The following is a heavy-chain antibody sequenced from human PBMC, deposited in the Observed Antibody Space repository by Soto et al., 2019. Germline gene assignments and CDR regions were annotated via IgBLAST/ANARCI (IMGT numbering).Heavy chain of an antibody. J-gene: IGHJ4*02. CDR1: GGTFSSYA. D-gene: IGHD4-17*01. CDR2: IIPIFGTA. Sequence: GASVKVSCKASGGTFSSYAISWVRQDPGQGLEWMGGIIPIFGTANYAQKFQGRVTITADKSTSTAYMELSSLRSEDTAVYYCARGLSMTTVTTAYDYWGQGTLVTVSS. CDR3: ARGLSMTTVTTAYDY. V-gene: IGHV1-69*06.